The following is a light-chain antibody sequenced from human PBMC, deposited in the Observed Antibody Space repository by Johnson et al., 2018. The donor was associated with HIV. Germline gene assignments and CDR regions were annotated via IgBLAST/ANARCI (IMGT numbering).Light chain of an antibody. J-gene: IGLJ1*01. CDR3: GTWDSSLSVYV. V-gene: IGLV1-51*02. CDR2: ENN. Sequence: QSVLTQPPSVSAAPGQKVTISCSGSSSNIGNNYVSWYQQLPGTAPKLLIYENNKRPSGIPDRVSGSKSGTSATPGITGLPTGDEADYYCGTWDSSLSVYVFGTGTKVTVL. CDR1: SSNIGNNY.